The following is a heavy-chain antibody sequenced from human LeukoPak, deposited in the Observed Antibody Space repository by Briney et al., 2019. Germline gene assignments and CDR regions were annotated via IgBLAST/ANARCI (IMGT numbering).Heavy chain of an antibody. D-gene: IGHD2-2*01. J-gene: IGHJ5*02. V-gene: IGHV1-2*02. CDR2: INPNSGGT. CDR1: GYTFTGYY. Sequence: ASVKVSCKASGYTFTGYYMHWVRQAPGQGLEWMGWINPNSGGTNYAQKFQGRVTMIRDTSISTAYMELSRLRSDDTAVYYCARDGIDCSSTSCYFHWFDPWGQGTLVTASS. CDR3: ARDGIDCSSTSCYFHWFDP.